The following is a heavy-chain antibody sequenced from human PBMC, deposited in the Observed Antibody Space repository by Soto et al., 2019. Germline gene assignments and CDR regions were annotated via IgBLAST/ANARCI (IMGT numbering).Heavy chain of an antibody. D-gene: IGHD2-2*01. J-gene: IGHJ4*02. Sequence: GGSLRLSCAASGFTFSSYCMSWVRQAPGKGLEWVANIKQDGSEKYYVDSVKGRFTISRDNAKNSLYLQMNSLRAEDTAVYYCARDPHLADCSSTSCSFYYFDYWGQGTLVTVSS. CDR2: IKQDGSEK. V-gene: IGHV3-7*01. CDR1: GFTFSSYC. CDR3: ARDPHLADCSSTSCSFYYFDY.